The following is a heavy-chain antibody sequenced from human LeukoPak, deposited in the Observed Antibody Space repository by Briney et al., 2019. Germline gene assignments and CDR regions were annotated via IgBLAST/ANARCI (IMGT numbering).Heavy chain of an antibody. CDR1: GFTLSSYS. J-gene: IGHJ4*02. D-gene: IGHD3-22*01. CDR3: ATGNSGYYFDY. V-gene: IGHV3-21*01. CDR2: ISSSSSYI. Sequence: GGSLRLSCAASGFTLSSYSMNWVRQAPGKGLEWVSSISSSSSYIYYADSVKGRFTISRDNAKNSLYLQMNSLRAEDTAVYYCATGNSGYYFDYWGQGTLVTVSS.